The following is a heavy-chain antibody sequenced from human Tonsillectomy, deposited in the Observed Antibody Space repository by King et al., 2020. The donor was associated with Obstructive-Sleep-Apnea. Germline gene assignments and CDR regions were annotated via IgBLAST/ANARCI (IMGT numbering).Heavy chain of an antibody. Sequence: VQLQESGPGLVKPSETLSLTCTVSGGSISSYYWSWIRQPPGKGLEWIGYIYYSGSTNYNPSLTSRVTISVDTSKNQFSLKLSSVTAADTAVYYCARENYDILTGTGWFDPWGQGTLVTVSS. J-gene: IGHJ5*02. CDR2: IYYSGST. CDR1: GGSISSYY. D-gene: IGHD3-9*01. CDR3: ARENYDILTGTGWFDP. V-gene: IGHV4-59*01.